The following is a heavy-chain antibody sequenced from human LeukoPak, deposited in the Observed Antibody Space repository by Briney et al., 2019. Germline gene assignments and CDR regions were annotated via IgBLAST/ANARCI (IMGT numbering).Heavy chain of an antibody. V-gene: IGHV3-21*01. CDR3: ARARIAAPLLDY. CDR1: GFTFSSYS. J-gene: IGHJ4*02. D-gene: IGHD6-13*01. Sequence: PGGSLRLSCAASGFTFSSYSMNWVRQAPGKGLEWVSSISSRSGDIYYADSVKGRFTISRDNAKNSLYLQMNSLRVEDTAIYFCARARIAAPLLDYWGQGTLVTVSS. CDR2: ISSRSGDI.